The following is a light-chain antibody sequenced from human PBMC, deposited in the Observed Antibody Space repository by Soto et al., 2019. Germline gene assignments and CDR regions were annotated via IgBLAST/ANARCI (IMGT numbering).Light chain of an antibody. J-gene: IGLJ3*02. Sequence: QSALTQPAPVSGSPGQSITISCTGTNSDVGAYNYVSWYQQHPGKAPKLIIYEVNYRPSSVSTRFSASKSGNTASLTISGLQAEDEADYYCCSYTTNNTWVFGGGTKLTVL. CDR2: EVN. CDR1: NSDVGAYNY. CDR3: CSYTTNNTWV. V-gene: IGLV2-14*01.